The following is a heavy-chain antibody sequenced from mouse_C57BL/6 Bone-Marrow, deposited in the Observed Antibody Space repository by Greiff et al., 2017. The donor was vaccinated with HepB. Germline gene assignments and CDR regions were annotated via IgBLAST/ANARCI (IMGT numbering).Heavy chain of an antibody. J-gene: IGHJ1*03. CDR3: ARGMYYYGSSPNWYFDV. CDR2: INPGSGGT. Sequence: VKLMESGAELVRPGTSVKVSCKASGYAFTNYLIEWVKQRPGQGLEWIGVINPGSGGTNYNEKFKGKATLTADKSSSTAYMQLSSLTSEDSAVYFCARGMYYYGSSPNWYFDVWGTGTTVTVSS. V-gene: IGHV1-54*01. D-gene: IGHD1-1*01. CDR1: GYAFTNYL.